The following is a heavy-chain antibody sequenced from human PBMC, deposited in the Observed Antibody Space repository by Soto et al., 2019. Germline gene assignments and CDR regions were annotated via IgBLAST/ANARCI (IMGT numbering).Heavy chain of an antibody. V-gene: IGHV3-33*06. CDR3: AKSSAWSYDAFDI. J-gene: IGHJ3*02. CDR1: GFTFSSYG. Sequence: QVQLVESGGGVVQPGRSLRVSCAASGFTFSSYGMHWVRQAPGKGLEWVTVIWYDGSNRDYADSVKGRFTISRDNSKNTLYLQMNSLRVEDTAVYYCAKSSAWSYDAFDIWGQGTMVTVSS. D-gene: IGHD1-26*01. CDR2: IWYDGSNR.